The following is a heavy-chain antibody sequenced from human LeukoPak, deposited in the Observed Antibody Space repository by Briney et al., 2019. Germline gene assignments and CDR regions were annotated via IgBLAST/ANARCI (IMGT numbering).Heavy chain of an antibody. V-gene: IGHV1-2*02. Sequence: GGPVKVSCKASGYTFTGYYTHWVRQAPGQGLEWMGWINPNSGGTNYAQKFQGRVTMTRDTSISTAYMELSRLRSDDTVVYYCASSVAGSLDYYYYGMDVWGQGTTVTVSS. CDR3: ASSVAGSLDYYYYGMDV. D-gene: IGHD6-19*01. J-gene: IGHJ6*02. CDR1: GYTFTGYY. CDR2: INPNSGGT.